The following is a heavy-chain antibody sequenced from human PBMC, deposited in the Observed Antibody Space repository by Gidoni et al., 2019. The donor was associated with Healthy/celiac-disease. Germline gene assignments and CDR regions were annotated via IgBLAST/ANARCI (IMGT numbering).Heavy chain of an antibody. CDR3: ARGPRITIFGVVIRGYFDY. Sequence: QVQLQQWGAGLLKPSETLSLTCAVHGGSFRAYYWSWIRQPPGKGLGWIGEINHSGSTNYNPSLKSRVTISVDTSKNQFSLKLSSVTAADTAVYYCARGPRITIFGVVIRGYFDYWGQGTLVTVSS. J-gene: IGHJ4*02. V-gene: IGHV4-34*01. CDR2: INHSGST. CDR1: GGSFRAYY. D-gene: IGHD3-3*01.